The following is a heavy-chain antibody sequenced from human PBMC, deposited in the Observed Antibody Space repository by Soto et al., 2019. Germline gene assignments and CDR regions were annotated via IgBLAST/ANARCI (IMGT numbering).Heavy chain of an antibody. V-gene: IGHV3-33*01. CDR1: GFTFSSYG. D-gene: IGHD3-16*01. J-gene: IGHJ6*02. CDR2: IWYDGSNK. Sequence: QVQLVESGGGVVQPGRSLRLSCAASGFTFSSYGMHWGRQAPGKGLEWVAVIWYDGSNKYYADSVKGRFTISRDNAKNTLYLQMNSRRAEDTAVYYCARERPHDGDYGMDVWGQGTTVTVSS. CDR3: ARERPHDGDYGMDV.